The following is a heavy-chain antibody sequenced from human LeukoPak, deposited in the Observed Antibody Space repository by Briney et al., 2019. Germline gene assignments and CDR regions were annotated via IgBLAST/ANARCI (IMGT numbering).Heavy chain of an antibody. D-gene: IGHD6-13*01. V-gene: IGHV4-38-2*02. CDR1: GYSISSGYY. CDR2: IYHSGST. J-gene: IGHJ4*02. CDR3: ARVGSLSSSWAFFDY. Sequence: PSETLSLTCTVSGYSISSGYYWGWIRQPPGKGLEWIGSIYHSGSTYYNPSLKSRVTISVDTSKDQFSLKLSSVTAADTAVYYCARVGSLSSSWAFFDYWGQGTLVTVSS.